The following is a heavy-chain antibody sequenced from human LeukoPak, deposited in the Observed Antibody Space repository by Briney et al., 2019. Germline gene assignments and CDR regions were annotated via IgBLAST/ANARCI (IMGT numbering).Heavy chain of an antibody. CDR3: ARVAGAGYSYGSTFDL. V-gene: IGHV3-30*03. Sequence: GGSLRLSCAASGFTFSSYGMHWVRQAPGKGLEWVAVISYDGSNKYYADSVKGRFTISRDNAKNSLYLQMNSLRAEDTAVYYCARVAGAGYSYGSTFDLWGRGTLVTVSS. D-gene: IGHD5-18*01. CDR1: GFTFSSYG. CDR2: ISYDGSNK. J-gene: IGHJ2*01.